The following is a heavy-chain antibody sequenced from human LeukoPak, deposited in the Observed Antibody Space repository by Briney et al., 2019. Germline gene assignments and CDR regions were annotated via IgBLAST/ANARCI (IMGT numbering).Heavy chain of an antibody. J-gene: IGHJ5*02. D-gene: IGHD3-22*01. CDR1: GFTVSSNY. CDR3: ARLGYDSSGYYYVYWFDP. Sequence: RGSLRLSCAASGFTVSSNYMSWVRQAPGKGLEWVSVIYSGGSTYYADSVKGRFTISRDNSKNTLYLQMNSLRAEDTAVYYCARLGYDSSGYYYVYWFDPWGQGTLVTVSS. V-gene: IGHV3-53*01. CDR2: IYSGGST.